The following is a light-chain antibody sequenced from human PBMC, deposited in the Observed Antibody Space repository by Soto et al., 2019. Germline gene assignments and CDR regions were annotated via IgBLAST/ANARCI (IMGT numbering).Light chain of an antibody. CDR3: QQYGSSGT. V-gene: IGKV3-20*01. J-gene: IGKJ1*01. Sequence: EIVMTQSPATLCVALGERASRGCRASQSVSSNLAWYQQKPGQAPRLLIYGASNRATGIPDRFSGSGSGTDFTLTISRLETEDFAVYYCQQYGSSGTFGQGTKVDIK. CDR1: QSVSSN. CDR2: GAS.